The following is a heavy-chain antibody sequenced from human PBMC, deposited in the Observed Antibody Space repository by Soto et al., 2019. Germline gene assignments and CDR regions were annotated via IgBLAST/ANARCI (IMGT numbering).Heavy chain of an antibody. Sequence: PSETLSLTCTVSGGSISSSSYYWGWIRQPPGKGLEWIGEINHSGSTNYNPSLKSRVTISVDTSKNQFSLKLSSVTAADTAVYYCARTRFGGMDVWGQGTTVTVSS. J-gene: IGHJ6*02. CDR3: ARTRFGGMDV. V-gene: IGHV4-39*07. D-gene: IGHD3-10*01. CDR1: GGSISSSSYY. CDR2: INHSGST.